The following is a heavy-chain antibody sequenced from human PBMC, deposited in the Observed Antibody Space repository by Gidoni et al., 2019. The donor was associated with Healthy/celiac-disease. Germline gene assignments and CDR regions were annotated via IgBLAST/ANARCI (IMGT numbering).Heavy chain of an antibody. V-gene: IGHV1-2*06. Sequence: QVQLVQSGAEVKKPGASVKVSCKASGYTFTGYYMHWVRQAPGQGLEWMGRINPNSGGTNYAQKFQGRVTMTRDTSISTAYMELSRLRSDDTAVYYCAREWGEEYSSSSRGSFDYWGQGTLVTVSS. CDR3: AREWGEEYSSSSRGSFDY. J-gene: IGHJ4*02. CDR2: INPNSGGT. D-gene: IGHD6-6*01. CDR1: GYTFTGYY.